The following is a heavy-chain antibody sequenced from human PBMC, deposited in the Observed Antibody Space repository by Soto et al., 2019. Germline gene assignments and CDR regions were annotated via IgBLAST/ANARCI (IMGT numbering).Heavy chain of an antibody. CDR1: GFTFNNYA. CDR3: EPYIYDGGGYYSIFDY. J-gene: IGHJ4*02. V-gene: IGHV3-23*01. D-gene: IGHD3-22*01. Sequence: GVSLRLSCAASGFTFNNYAMTWVRQSPGKGLEWVSGISGSGGSTWYADSVKGRLTISRDSSKNTLYLQMDSLTADDTAVYYCEPYIYDGGGYYSIFDYWGQRSLVTVSS. CDR2: ISGSGGST.